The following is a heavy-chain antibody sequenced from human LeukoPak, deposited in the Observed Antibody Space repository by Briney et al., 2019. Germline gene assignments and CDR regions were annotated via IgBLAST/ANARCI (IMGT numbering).Heavy chain of an antibody. CDR2: ISSSGSTI. J-gene: IGHJ4*02. V-gene: IGHV3-48*03. CDR3: ASKPVDSSGWYWGIDY. Sequence: SGGSLRLSCAASGFTFSSYEMNWVRQAPGKGLEWVSYISSSGSTIYYADSVKGRFTISRDNAKNSLYLQMNSLRAEDTAVYYCASKPVDSSGWYWGIDYWGQGTLVTVSS. CDR1: GFTFSSYE. D-gene: IGHD6-19*01.